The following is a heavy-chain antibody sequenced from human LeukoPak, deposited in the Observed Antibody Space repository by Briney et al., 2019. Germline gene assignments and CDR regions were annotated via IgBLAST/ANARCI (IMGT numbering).Heavy chain of an antibody. CDR3: ARDTGGYSSFDY. CDR1: RGSISSSSYY. J-gene: IGHJ4*02. D-gene: IGHD2-8*02. V-gene: IGHV4-39*01. Sequence: PSETLSLTGTVSRGSISSSSYYWGWLRQPPGKGLEWIATVYYSGSTYYNPSLRSRVTISVDTSRNQCSLKLSSVTAADTAVYYCARDTGGYSSFDYWGQGTLVTVSS. CDR2: VYYSGST.